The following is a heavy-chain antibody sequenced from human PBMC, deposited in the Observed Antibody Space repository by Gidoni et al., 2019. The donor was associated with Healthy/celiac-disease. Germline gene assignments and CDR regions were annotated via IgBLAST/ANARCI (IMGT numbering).Heavy chain of an antibody. D-gene: IGHD1-20*01. CDR1: GFTFSSYS. J-gene: IGHJ4*02. V-gene: IGHV3-21*01. Sequence: EVQLVESGGGLVKPGGSLRLSCAASGFTFSSYSMNWVRQAPGKGLEWVSSISSSSSYIYYADSVKGRFTISRDNAKNSLYLQMNSLRAEDTAVYYCARDLNNWNRGDYWGQGTLVTVSS. CDR2: ISSSSSYI. CDR3: ARDLNNWNRGDY.